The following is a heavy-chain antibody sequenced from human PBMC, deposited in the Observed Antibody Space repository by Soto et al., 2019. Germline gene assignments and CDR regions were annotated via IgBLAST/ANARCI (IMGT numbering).Heavy chain of an antibody. CDR1: GYSFTSYW. D-gene: IGHD3-9*01. J-gene: IGHJ4*02. CDR2: IYPGDSDT. Sequence: PGESLKISCKGAGYSFTSYWIGWLRQMPGKGLEWMGIIYPGDSDTRYSPSFQGQVTISADKSISTAYLQWSSLKASDTAMYYCARRGVGGVRYFDWYLDYWGQGTLVTVSS. V-gene: IGHV5-51*01. CDR3: ARRGVGGVRYFDWYLDY.